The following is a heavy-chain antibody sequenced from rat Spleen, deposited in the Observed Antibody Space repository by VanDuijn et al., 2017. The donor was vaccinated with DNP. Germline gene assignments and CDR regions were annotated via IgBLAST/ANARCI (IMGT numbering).Heavy chain of an antibody. CDR2: IGSDGYAP. V-gene: IGHV5-22*01. D-gene: IGHD4-3*01. CDR1: GFTFSDYN. J-gene: IGHJ2*01. Sequence: EVQLMESGGGLVQPGRSLKLSCAASGFTFSDYNLAWVRQAPTKGLEWVAYIGSDGYAPYYGDSVKGRFTISRDNAKSTLYLQMNSLRSEDMATYYCIRWNSGHFDYWGQGVMVTVPS. CDR3: IRWNSGHFDY.